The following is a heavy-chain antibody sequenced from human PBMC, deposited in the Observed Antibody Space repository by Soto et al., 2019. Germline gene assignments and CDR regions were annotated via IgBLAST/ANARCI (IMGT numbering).Heavy chain of an antibody. CDR1: GYAFTNYW. CDR3: ARESDYYDGVGDSQNKFDP. J-gene: IGHJ5*02. CDR2: IYPGDSDI. D-gene: IGHD3-22*01. Sequence: PGEPLKISCKGFGYAFTNYWNVWVRQMPGKGLEWMGIIYPGDSDIRYSPSFQGQVTMSVDKSISTAFLQWRSLKASDSAMYYCARESDYYDGVGDSQNKFDPWGQGTLVTVSS. V-gene: IGHV5-51*01.